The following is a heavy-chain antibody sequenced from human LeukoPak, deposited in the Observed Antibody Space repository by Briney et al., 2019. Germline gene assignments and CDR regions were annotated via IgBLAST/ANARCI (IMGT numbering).Heavy chain of an antibody. J-gene: IGHJ5*02. V-gene: IGHV1-2*02. CDR2: INPNSGDT. CDR3: ARAVAAIVNWFDP. CDR1: GYTLTELS. D-gene: IGHD6-13*01. Sequence: ASVKVSCKVSGYTLTELSMHWVRQAPGKGLEWMGWINPNSGDTNNAQKFQGRVTMTSDTSISTAYMELSRLRSDDTAVYYCARAVAAIVNWFDPWGQGTLVTVSS.